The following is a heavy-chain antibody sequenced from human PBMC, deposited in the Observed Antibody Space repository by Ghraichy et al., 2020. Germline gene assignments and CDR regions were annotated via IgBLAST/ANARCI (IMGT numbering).Heavy chain of an antibody. CDR1: GGSVSSGSYY. V-gene: IGHV4-61*01. CDR3: ARDTYGDYAFDY. D-gene: IGHD4-17*01. Sequence: SETLSLTCTVSGGSVSSGSYYWSWIRQPPGKGLEWIGDIYYSGSTNYNPSLKSRVTISVDTSKNQFSLKLSSVTAADTAVYYCARDTYGDYAFDYWGQGTLVTVSS. CDR2: IYYSGST. J-gene: IGHJ4*02.